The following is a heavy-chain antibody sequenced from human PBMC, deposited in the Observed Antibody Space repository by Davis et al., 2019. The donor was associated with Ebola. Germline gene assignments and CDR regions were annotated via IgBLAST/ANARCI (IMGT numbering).Heavy chain of an antibody. Sequence: GVSLRLSCAASGFTFNIFDMHWVRQAPGRGLEWVAFVRSHGSDDHYADSVKGRFTISRDNSKNTLYLQMNSLRPEDTAVYYCARDSDDYSFDYRGQGTLVTVSS. D-gene: IGHD4-11*01. CDR3: ARDSDDYSFDY. J-gene: IGHJ4*02. V-gene: IGHV3-30*02. CDR2: VRSHGSDD. CDR1: GFTFNIFD.